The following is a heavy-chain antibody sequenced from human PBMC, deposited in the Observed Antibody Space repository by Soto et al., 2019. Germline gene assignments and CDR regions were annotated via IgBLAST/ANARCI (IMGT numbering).Heavy chain of an antibody. J-gene: IGHJ6*02. V-gene: IGHV1-69*02. CDR2: IIPILGIA. CDR3: ARGCSSTSCSYGMDV. D-gene: IGHD2-2*01. Sequence: QVQLVQSGAEVKKPGSSVKVSCKASGGTFSSYTISWVRQAPGQGIEWMGRIIPILGIANYAQKFQGRVTITADKSTSTAYLELRSLRSEDTAVYYCARGCSSTSCSYGMDVWGQGTTVTVSS. CDR1: GGTFSSYT.